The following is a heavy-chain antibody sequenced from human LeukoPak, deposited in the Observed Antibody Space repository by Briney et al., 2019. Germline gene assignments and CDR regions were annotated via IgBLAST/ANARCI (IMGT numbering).Heavy chain of an antibody. J-gene: IGHJ5*02. CDR1: GGTFSSYA. D-gene: IGHD3-3*01. CDR3: TMYYDFWSGYWFDP. CDR2: IIPIFGTA. V-gene: IGHV1-69*13. Sequence: SVKVSCKASGGTFSSYAISWVRQAPGQGLEWMGRIIPIFGTANYAQKFQGRVTITADESTSTAYMELSSLRSEDTAVYYCTMYYDFWSGYWFDPWGQGTLVTVSS.